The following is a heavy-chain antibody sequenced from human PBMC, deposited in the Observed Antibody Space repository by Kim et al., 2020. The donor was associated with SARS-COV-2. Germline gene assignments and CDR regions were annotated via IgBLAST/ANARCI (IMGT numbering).Heavy chain of an antibody. CDR1: GYTFTSYD. CDR2: MNPNSGNT. D-gene: IGHD6-13*01. CDR3: ARVASSSWLLGHGMDV. Sequence: ASVKVSCKASGYTFTSYDINWVRQATGQGLEWMGWMNPNSGNTGYAQKFQGRVTMTRNTSISTAYMELSSLRSEDTAVYYCARVASSSWLLGHGMDVWGQGTTVTVSS. J-gene: IGHJ6*02. V-gene: IGHV1-8*01.